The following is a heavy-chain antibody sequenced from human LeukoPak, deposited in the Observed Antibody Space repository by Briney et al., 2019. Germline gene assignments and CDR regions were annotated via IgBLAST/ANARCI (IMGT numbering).Heavy chain of an antibody. Sequence: GGSLRLPCAASGFTFSSYAMSWVRQAPGKGLEWVSAISGSGGSTYYADSVKGRFTISRDNSKNTLYLQMNSLRAEDTAVYYCAKDRGGLRVGYFDYWGQGTLVAVSS. CDR2: ISGSGGST. D-gene: IGHD1-26*01. CDR3: AKDRGGLRVGYFDY. CDR1: GFTFSSYA. J-gene: IGHJ4*02. V-gene: IGHV3-23*01.